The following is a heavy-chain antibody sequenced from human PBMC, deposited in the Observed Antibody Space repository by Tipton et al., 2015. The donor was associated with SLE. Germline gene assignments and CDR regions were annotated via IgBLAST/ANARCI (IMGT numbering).Heavy chain of an antibody. D-gene: IGHD3-16*02. V-gene: IGHV4-34*01. J-gene: IGHJ4*02. CDR1: GESSSGYY. CDR2: IHDSGSS. CDR3: ARGRVDYIRGTYRPSSFDY. Sequence: TLSLTCAVSGESSSGYYWSWIRQSPGKALEWIGDIHDSGSSIYNPSLKSRVSISVDTSKDQISLRLTSLTAADTAVYFCARGRVDYIRGTYRPSSFDYWGQGTQVTVSS.